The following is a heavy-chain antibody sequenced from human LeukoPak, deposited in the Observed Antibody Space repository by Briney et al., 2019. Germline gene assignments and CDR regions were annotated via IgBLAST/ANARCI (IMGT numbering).Heavy chain of an antibody. CDR1: GGSISSSSYY. J-gene: IGHJ5*02. D-gene: IGHD1-1*01. Sequence: SETLSLTCTVSGGSISSSSYYWGWIRQPPGKGLEWIGYIYYTGNTNYNPSLKSRVTISVDTSKDQFSLKLSSVTAADTAVYYCARDRLQLQSWGQGTLVTVSS. CDR3: ARDRLQLQS. CDR2: IYYTGNT. V-gene: IGHV4-61*01.